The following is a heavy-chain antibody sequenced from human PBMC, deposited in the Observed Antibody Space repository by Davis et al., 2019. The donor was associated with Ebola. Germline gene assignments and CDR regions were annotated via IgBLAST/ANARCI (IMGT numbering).Heavy chain of an antibody. J-gene: IGHJ1*01. CDR2: IYYSGST. CDR3: ARDRVGVAAAGEYFQH. Sequence: PSETLSLTCTVSGGSISSYYWSWIRQPPGKGLEWIGYIYYSGSTNYNPSLKSRVTISVDTSKNQFSLKLSSVTAADTAVYYCARDRVGVAAAGEYFQHWGQGTLVTVSS. V-gene: IGHV4-59*01. D-gene: IGHD6-13*01. CDR1: GGSISSYY.